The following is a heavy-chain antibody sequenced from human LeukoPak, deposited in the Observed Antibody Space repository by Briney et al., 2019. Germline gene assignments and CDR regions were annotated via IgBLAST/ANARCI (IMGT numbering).Heavy chain of an antibody. J-gene: IGHJ4*02. V-gene: IGHV3-23*01. CDR3: ARVPRYCSGGSCLGGYFDY. CDR1: GFTLSSYA. CDR2: ISGSGGST. Sequence: GGSLRLSCAASGFTLSSYAMGWVRQAPGKGLEWVSAISGSGGSTYFADSVKGRFTISRDNSKNTLSLQMNSLRVEDTAVYYCARVPRYCSGGSCLGGYFDYWGQGTLVTVSS. D-gene: IGHD2-15*01.